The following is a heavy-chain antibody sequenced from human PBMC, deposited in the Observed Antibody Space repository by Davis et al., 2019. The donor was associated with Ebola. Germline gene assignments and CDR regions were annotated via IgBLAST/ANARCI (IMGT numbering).Heavy chain of an antibody. V-gene: IGHV1-46*01. CDR1: GYTFTSYY. J-gene: IGHJ4*02. D-gene: IGHD2-15*01. CDR3: ARESRYCSGGSCYSPTFDY. CDR2: INPSGGST. Sequence: ASVKVSCKASGYTFTSYYMHWVRQAPGQGLEWMGIINPSGGSTSYAQKFQGRVTMTRDTSTSTVYMELSRLRSDDTAVYYCARESRYCSGGSCYSPTFDYWGQGTLVTVSS.